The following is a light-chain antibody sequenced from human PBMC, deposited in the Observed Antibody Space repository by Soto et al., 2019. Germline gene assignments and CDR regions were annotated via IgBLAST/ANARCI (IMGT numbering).Light chain of an antibody. J-gene: IGKJ5*01. Sequence: EIVLTQSPATLSLSPGERATLSCRASQSVSSYLAWYQQKPGQAPMLLIYEASNRSIGIPARFSGSGSGTDFTVTISSLAPEDFAVYYCPQRSNWPHITFGQGTRLEIK. CDR3: PQRSNWPHIT. CDR2: EAS. CDR1: QSVSSY. V-gene: IGKV3-11*01.